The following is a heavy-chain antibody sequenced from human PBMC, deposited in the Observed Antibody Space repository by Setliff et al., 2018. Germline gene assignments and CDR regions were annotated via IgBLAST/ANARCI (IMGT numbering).Heavy chain of an antibody. V-gene: IGHV5-51*01. Sequence: GESLKISCKGSGYRFTNYWIGWVRQMPGKGLEWMGILKPGDSGIRYSPSFQGQVTLSADTSIATAYLHWTSLKASDTAINYCARVGPLTDDAFDIWGQGTMVTVSS. CDR1: GYRFTNYW. D-gene: IGHD1-26*01. J-gene: IGHJ3*02. CDR3: ARVGPLTDDAFDI. CDR2: LKPGDSGI.